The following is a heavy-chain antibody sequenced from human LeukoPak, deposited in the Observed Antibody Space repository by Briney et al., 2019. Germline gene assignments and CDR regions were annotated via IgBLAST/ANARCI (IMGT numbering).Heavy chain of an antibody. Sequence: PGGSLRLSCAASGFTFSGYGMHWVRQAPGKGLEWVAFIRYDESNKYYVDSVKGRFTISRDNSENTLDLQMNSLRAEDTAVYYCAKERTLAIYYFDYWGQGTLVTVSS. CDR1: GFTFSGYG. CDR2: IRYDESNK. CDR3: AKERTLAIYYFDY. J-gene: IGHJ4*02. V-gene: IGHV3-30*02. D-gene: IGHD3-3*01.